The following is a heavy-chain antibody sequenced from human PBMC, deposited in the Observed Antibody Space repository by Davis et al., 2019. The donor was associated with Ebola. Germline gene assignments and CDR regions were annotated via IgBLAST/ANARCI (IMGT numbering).Heavy chain of an antibody. CDR3: ARDGIPAFDI. CDR1: GFIFSIYG. J-gene: IGHJ3*02. D-gene: IGHD1-14*01. CDR2: MWFDGSHK. V-gene: IGHV3-33*01. Sequence: PGGSLRLSCAASGFIFSIYGMHWVRQAPGKGLEWVAVMWFDGSHKYYADSVKGRFTISRDNSKNTLYLQMSSLRADDTAVYYCARDGIPAFDIWGQGTMVTVSS.